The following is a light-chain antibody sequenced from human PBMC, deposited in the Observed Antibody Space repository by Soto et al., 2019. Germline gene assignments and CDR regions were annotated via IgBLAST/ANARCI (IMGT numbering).Light chain of an antibody. Sequence: EIVMTQSPVTLSVSPGERATLSFRASQSVRSNLAWYQQKPGKAPRLLIYGASTRATGVPARVRGSGSGTEFTLTISGLQSEDFELYFCQQYNNWPFSFGQGTRLEIK. CDR1: QSVRSN. V-gene: IGKV3-15*01. CDR3: QQYNNWPFS. CDR2: GAS. J-gene: IGKJ5*01.